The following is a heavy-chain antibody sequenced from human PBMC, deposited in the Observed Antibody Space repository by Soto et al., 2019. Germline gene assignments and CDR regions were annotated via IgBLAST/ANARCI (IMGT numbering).Heavy chain of an antibody. V-gene: IGHV5-51*01. Sequence: PGESLKISCRGSGYSFSTYWIGWVRQMPGRGLEWMGMFYPGDSNIKYSPSFQGQVTISADKSISTAYLRWSSLKASDTAMYYCTRSRGYCSANSCLDFDYWGQGTLVTVSS. CDR2: FYPGDSNI. J-gene: IGHJ4*02. CDR1: GYSFSTYW. CDR3: TRSRGYCSANSCLDFDY. D-gene: IGHD2-15*01.